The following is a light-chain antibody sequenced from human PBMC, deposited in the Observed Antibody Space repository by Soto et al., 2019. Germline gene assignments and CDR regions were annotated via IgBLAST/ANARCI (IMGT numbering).Light chain of an antibody. Sequence: QSALTQPASVSGSPGQSITISCTGTSSDVGGYNYVSWYQQHPDKAPNRMIYDVSNRPSGVSNRFSGSKSGNTASLTMSGLQVNDEAAYSCSSYTTSSTPVVFAGGTQLT. V-gene: IGLV2-14*01. CDR2: DVS. CDR3: SSYTTSSTPVV. J-gene: IGLJ2*01. CDR1: SSDVGGYNY.